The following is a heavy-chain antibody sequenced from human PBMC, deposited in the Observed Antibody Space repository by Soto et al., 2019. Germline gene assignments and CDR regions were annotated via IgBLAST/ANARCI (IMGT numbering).Heavy chain of an antibody. D-gene: IGHD3-16*01. J-gene: IGHJ6*02. CDR2: IDPSDSYT. Sequence: PGESLKISCKGSGYNFTSYWINWVRQMPGKGLEWMGRIDPSDSYTNYSPSFQGHVTISADKSISTAYLHWSSLKVSDTAMYYCARRKRGDYYYGLDVWGQGTTVTVSS. CDR3: ARRKRGDYYYGLDV. V-gene: IGHV5-10-1*01. CDR1: GYNFTSYW.